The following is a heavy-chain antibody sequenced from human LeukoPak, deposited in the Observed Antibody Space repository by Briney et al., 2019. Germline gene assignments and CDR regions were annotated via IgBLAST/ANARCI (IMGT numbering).Heavy chain of an antibody. CDR1: GYTFTGYY. V-gene: IGHV1-2*02. J-gene: IGHJ6*03. CDR2: INPNSGGT. D-gene: IGHD6-19*01. Sequence: GASVKVSCKASGYTFTGYYMHWVRQAPGQGLEWMGWINPNSGGTNYAQKFQGRVTMTRDTSISTAYMELSRLRSDDTAVYYCARDRTAVARTQNRQYYYYYMDVWGKGTTVTISS. CDR3: ARDRTAVARTQNRQYYYYYMDV.